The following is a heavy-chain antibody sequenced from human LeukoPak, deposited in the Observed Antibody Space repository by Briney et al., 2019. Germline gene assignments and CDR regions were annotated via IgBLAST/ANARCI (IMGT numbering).Heavy chain of an antibody. CDR2: INSDGSST. D-gene: IGHD3-16*01. CDR3: ARDGGFTAYYYYYGMDV. J-gene: IGHJ6*02. V-gene: IGHV3-74*01. Sequence: GGSLRLSCAASGFTFSSYWMHWVRQAPGKGLVWVSRINSDGSSTSYADSVKGRFTISRDNAKNTLYLQMNSLRAEDTAVYYCARDGGFTAYYYYYGMDVWGQGTTVTVSS. CDR1: GFTFSSYW.